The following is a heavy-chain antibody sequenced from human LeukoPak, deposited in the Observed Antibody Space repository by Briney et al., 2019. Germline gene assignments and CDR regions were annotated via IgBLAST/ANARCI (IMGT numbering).Heavy chain of an antibody. CDR1: GFTFSSYE. J-gene: IGHJ4*02. D-gene: IGHD1-26*01. CDR2: ISSSGSTI. CDR3: AREGRVYSGSYYVGNYFDY. V-gene: IGHV3-48*03. Sequence: GGSLRLSCAASGFTFSSYEMNWVRQAPGKGRGWVSYISSSGSTIYYEDSVKGGFTISRENAKNSVYLQMKSLRAEDTAVYYCAREGRVYSGSYYVGNYFDYWGQGTLVTVSS.